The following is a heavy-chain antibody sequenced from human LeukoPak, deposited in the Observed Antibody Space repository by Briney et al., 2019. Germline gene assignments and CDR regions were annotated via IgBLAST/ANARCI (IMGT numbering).Heavy chain of an antibody. D-gene: IGHD6-6*01. V-gene: IGHV1-2*06. Sequence: ASVKVSCKASGYTFTVYYMHWVRQAPGQGLEWVGRINPNSGGTNYAQKFQGRVTMTRDTSISTAYMELSRLRSDDTAVYYCASLAYSSSADYWGQGTLVTVSS. J-gene: IGHJ4*02. CDR1: GYTFTVYY. CDR3: ASLAYSSSADY. CDR2: INPNSGGT.